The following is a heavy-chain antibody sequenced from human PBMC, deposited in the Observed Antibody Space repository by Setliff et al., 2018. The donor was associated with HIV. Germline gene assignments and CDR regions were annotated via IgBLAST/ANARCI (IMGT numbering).Heavy chain of an antibody. Sequence: PSETLSLTCTVSGDSTSTYYWNWIRQSPGKGLEWIGYIYTTQTTKYNPSLKSRVTISVDTSKNQFSLRLNSVTAADTAVYYCARALYCINGVCQTANWFDPWGQGALVTVSS. J-gene: IGHJ5*02. CDR3: ARALYCINGVCQTANWFDP. CDR1: GDSTSTYY. D-gene: IGHD2-8*01. CDR2: IYTTQTT. V-gene: IGHV4-4*08.